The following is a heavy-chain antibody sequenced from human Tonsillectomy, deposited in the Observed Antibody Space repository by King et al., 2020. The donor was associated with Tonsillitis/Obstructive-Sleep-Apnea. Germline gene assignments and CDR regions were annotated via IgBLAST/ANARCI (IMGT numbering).Heavy chain of an antibody. D-gene: IGHD6-13*01. V-gene: IGHV4-59*01. J-gene: IGHJ5*02. CDR3: ARGKRQPLVLWFDP. CDR1: GGSISSYY. CDR2: IYYSGST. Sequence: VQLQESGPGLVKPSETLSLTCTVSGGSISSYYWSWIRQPPGKGLEWIGYIYYSGSTNYNPSLKSRVTISVDTSKNQFSLKLSSVTAADTAGYYCARGKRQPLVLWFDPWGPGTLVTVSS.